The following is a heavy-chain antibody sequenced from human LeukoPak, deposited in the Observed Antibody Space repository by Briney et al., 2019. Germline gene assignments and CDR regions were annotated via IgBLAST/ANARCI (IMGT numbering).Heavy chain of an antibody. CDR3: AKEGKTRNWNYYQAKPVY. CDR2: ISGSGGNT. V-gene: IGHV3-23*01. J-gene: IGHJ4*02. CDR1: GFTFSTSA. D-gene: IGHD1-7*01. Sequence: GGSLRLSCAASGFTFSTSAMSWVRQAPGKGLEWVSGISGSGGNTYYADSMKGRFTISRDNSKNTLYLQMSSLRVEDTAVYYCAKEGKTRNWNYYQAKPVYWGQGTLVTVSS.